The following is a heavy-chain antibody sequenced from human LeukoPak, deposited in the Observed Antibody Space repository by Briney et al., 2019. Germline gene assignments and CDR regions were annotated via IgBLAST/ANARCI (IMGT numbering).Heavy chain of an antibody. J-gene: IGHJ4*02. Sequence: PGGSLRLSCAASGFTFSSYGMHWVRQAPGKGLEWVAFIRYDGSNKYYADSVKGRFTISRDNSKNTLYLQMNSLTAEDTAVYYCAKVPAAATGGFDYWGQGTLVTVSS. CDR3: AKVPAAATGGFDY. V-gene: IGHV3-30*02. CDR1: GFTFSSYG. CDR2: IRYDGSNK. D-gene: IGHD2-2*01.